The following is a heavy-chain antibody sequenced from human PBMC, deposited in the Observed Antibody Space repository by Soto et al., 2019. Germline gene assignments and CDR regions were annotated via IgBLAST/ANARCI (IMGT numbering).Heavy chain of an antibody. J-gene: IGHJ4*02. CDR1: GFTFSSYG. Sequence: PGGSLRLSCAASGFTFSSYGMHWVRQAPGKGLEWVAVISYDGSNKYYADSVKGRFTISRDNSKNTLYLQMNSLRAEDTAVYYYAKEGRYDFWSGYYRVGYFDYWGQGTLVTVSS. CDR2: ISYDGSNK. V-gene: IGHV3-30*18. D-gene: IGHD3-3*01. CDR3: AKEGRYDFWSGYYRVGYFDY.